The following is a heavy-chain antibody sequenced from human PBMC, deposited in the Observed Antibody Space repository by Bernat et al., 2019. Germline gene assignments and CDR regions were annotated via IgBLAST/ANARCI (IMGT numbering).Heavy chain of an antibody. J-gene: IGHJ5*02. D-gene: IGHD3-16*01. V-gene: IGHV4-30-4*01. CDR3: ARQDRWDDYVWGSYNWFDP. CDR2: IYYSGST. CDR1: GGSISSGDYY. Sequence: QVQLQESGPGLVKPSQTLSLTCTVSGGSISSGDYYWSWIRQPPGKGLEWIGYIYYSGSTYYNPSLKSRVTISVDTSKNQFSLKLSSVTAADTAVYYCARQDRWDDYVWGSYNWFDPWGQGTLVTVSS.